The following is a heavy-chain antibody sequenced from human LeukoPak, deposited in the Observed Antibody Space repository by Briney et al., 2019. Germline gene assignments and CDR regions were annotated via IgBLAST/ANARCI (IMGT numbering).Heavy chain of an antibody. CDR1: GFTFSSYA. CDR2: ISYDGSNK. D-gene: IGHD3-10*02. V-gene: IGHV3-30*04. Sequence: GGSLRLSCAASGFTFSSYAAHWVRQAPGRGLEWVAVISYDGSNKYYADSVKGRFTISRDNSKNTLYLQMNSLRAEDTAVYYCARVFVDHHYWGQGTLVTVSS. J-gene: IGHJ4*02. CDR3: ARVFVDHHY.